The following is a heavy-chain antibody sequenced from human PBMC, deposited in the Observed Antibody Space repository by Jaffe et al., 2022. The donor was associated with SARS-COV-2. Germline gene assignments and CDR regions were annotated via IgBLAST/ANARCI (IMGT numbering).Heavy chain of an antibody. CDR3: ARGSMVRGVIITLIAYYMDV. D-gene: IGHD3-10*01. Sequence: QVQLVQSGAEVKKPGASVKVSCKASGYTFTSYDINWVRQATGQGLEWMGWMNPNSGNTGYAQKFQGRVTMTRNTSISTAYMELSSLRSEDTAVYYCARGSMVRGVIITLIAYYMDVWGKGTTVTVSS. V-gene: IGHV1-8*01. J-gene: IGHJ6*03. CDR2: MNPNSGNT. CDR1: GYTFTSYD.